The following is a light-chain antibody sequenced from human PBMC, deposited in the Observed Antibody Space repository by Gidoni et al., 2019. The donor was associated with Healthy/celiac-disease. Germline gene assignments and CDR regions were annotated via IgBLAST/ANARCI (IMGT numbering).Light chain of an antibody. J-gene: IGKJ3*01. V-gene: IGKV3-15*01. CDR1: QTVSSN. CDR2: CAS. CDR3: QQYNNWLLFT. Sequence: EIVMTQSPATLSVSPGERATFSCRASQTVSSNLACYQQKPGQAPRLLIYCASTRATGIPARFSGSGSGTEFTLTISSLQSEDFAVYYCQQYNNWLLFTFGPGTKVDIK.